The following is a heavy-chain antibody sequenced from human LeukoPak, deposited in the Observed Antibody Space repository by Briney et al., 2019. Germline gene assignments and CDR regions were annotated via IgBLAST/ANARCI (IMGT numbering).Heavy chain of an antibody. D-gene: IGHD3-22*01. J-gene: IGHJ4*02. CDR1: GFTFSSYA. CDR2: ISGSGGST. V-gene: IGHV3-23*01. Sequence: GGSLRLSCAASGFTFSSYAMSWVRQAPGKGLEWVSAISGSGGSTYYADSVKGRFTISRDNSKNTLYLQMNSLRAEDTAVYYCAKRGDYYDSSGYYFDYWGQGTLVTVSS. CDR3: AKRGDYYDSSGYYFDY.